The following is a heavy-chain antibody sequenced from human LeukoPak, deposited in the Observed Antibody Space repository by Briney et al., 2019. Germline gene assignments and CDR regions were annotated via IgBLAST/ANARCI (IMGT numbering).Heavy chain of an antibody. D-gene: IGHD5-12*01. CDR1: GFTFSSYS. J-gene: IGHJ5*02. Sequence: PGGSLRLSCAASGFTFSSYSMNWVRQAPGKGLEWVSYISNSESTMYYADSVKGRFTISRDNAKNSLYLQMNSLRAEDTAVYYCATEDSGYDYSESWGQGTLVTVSS. CDR2: ISNSESTM. CDR3: ATEDSGYDYSES. V-gene: IGHV3-48*04.